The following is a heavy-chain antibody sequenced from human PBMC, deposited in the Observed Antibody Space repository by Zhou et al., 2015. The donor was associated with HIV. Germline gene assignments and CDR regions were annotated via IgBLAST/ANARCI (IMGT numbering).Heavy chain of an antibody. CDR3: AKSLTGYSFGS. J-gene: IGHJ4*02. CDR2: IYSTGST. V-gene: IGHV3-9*01. Sequence: EVQLVESGGGLIQPGRSLRLSCAASGFRFDDYAMHWVRQAPGKGLEWVSVIYSTGSTYYADAVEGRFTISRDNAVNMLYLQVNSLRADDTAVYFCAKSLTGYSFGSWGQGTLVIVSS. D-gene: IGHD5-12*01. CDR1: GFRFDDYA.